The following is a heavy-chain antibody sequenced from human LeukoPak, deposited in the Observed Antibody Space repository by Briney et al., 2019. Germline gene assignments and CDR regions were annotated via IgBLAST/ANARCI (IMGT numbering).Heavy chain of an antibody. J-gene: IGHJ5*02. CDR3: ATSTFYDFWSGYQPNWFAP. CDR1: GYTLTELS. D-gene: IGHD3-3*01. CDR2: FDPEDGET. V-gene: IGHV1-24*01. Sequence: ASVKVSCKVSGYTLTELSMHWVRQAPGKGLEWMGGFDPEDGETIYAQKFQGRVTMTEATSTDTAYMERSSLRSEDTAVYYCATSTFYDFWSGYQPNWFAPWGQGTLVTVSS.